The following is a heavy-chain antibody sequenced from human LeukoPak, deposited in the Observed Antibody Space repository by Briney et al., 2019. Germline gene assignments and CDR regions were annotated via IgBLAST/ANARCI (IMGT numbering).Heavy chain of an antibody. J-gene: IGHJ4*02. D-gene: IGHD5-18*01. Sequence: GGSLRLSCAASGFTFRDYSDYWMSWVRQAPGKGLEWVANIKQDGSEKYYVDSVKGRFTISRDNAKNSLFLQMNSLRAEGTAVYYCARVGRYSYAHNSWRQGTLVTVSS. CDR1: GFTFRDYSDYW. V-gene: IGHV3-7*01. CDR2: IKQDGSEK. CDR3: ARVGRYSYAHNS.